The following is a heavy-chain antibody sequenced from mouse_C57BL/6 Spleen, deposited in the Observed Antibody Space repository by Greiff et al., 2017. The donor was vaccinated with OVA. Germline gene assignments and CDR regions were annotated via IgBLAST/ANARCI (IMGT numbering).Heavy chain of an antibody. CDR2: IDPSDSYT. Sequence: QVQLQQPGAELVMPGASVKLSCKASGYTFTSYWMHWVKQRPGQGLEWIGEIDPSDSYTNYNQKFKGKSTLTVDKSSSTAYMQLSSLTSEDSAVYYCARGGEGDWFAYWGQGTLVTVSA. V-gene: IGHV1-69*01. J-gene: IGHJ3*01. CDR1: GYTFTSYW. D-gene: IGHD2-13*01. CDR3: ARGGEGDWFAY.